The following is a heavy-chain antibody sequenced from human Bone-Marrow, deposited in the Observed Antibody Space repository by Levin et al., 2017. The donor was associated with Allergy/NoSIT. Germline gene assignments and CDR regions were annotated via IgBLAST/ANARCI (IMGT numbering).Heavy chain of an antibody. J-gene: IGHJ5*02. CDR2: IKSKTDGGTT. Sequence: GGSLRLSCAASGFTFSNAWMSWVRQAPGKGLEWVGRIKSKTDGGTTDYAAPVKGRFTISRDDSKNTLYLQMNSLKTEDTAVYYCTTDRYCSGGSCYSMGWFDPWGQGTLVTVSS. D-gene: IGHD2-15*01. CDR1: GFTFSNAW. CDR3: TTDRYCSGGSCYSMGWFDP. V-gene: IGHV3-15*01.